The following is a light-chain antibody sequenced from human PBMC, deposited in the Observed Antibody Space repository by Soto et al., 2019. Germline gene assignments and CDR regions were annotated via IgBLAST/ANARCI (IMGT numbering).Light chain of an antibody. CDR2: PAS. CDR3: LQAYTYPRT. Sequence: AIQMTQSPSSLSASVGDRVTITCRASQGIRSDLAWYQKKSGKAPKLLIYPASSLQSGVPSRFSGSGSDSDFTLTISSLQPEDSATYYCLQAYTYPRTFGQGTSVQI. V-gene: IGKV1-6*01. J-gene: IGKJ1*01. CDR1: QGIRSD.